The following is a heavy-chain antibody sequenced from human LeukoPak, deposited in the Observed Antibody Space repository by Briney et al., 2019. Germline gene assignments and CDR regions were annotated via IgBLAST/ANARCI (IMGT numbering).Heavy chain of an antibody. J-gene: IGHJ6*03. CDR1: GGSISSFY. V-gene: IGHV4-4*07. CDR3: ARGLGGASYYMDV. Sequence: SETLSLTCTVSGGSISSFYWSWVRQSAVKGLEWIGRVGTSGSTHYNPSLGGRVTMSLDTSKNQFSLNLRSVTVADTAVYYCARGLGGASYYMDVWGKGTTVTVSS. CDR2: VGTSGST. D-gene: IGHD3-16*01.